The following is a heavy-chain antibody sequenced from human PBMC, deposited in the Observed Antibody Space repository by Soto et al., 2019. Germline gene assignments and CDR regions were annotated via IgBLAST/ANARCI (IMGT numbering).Heavy chain of an antibody. V-gene: IGHV1-69*01. CDR3: ANSIFRQYAYYYYGMDV. D-gene: IGHD3-9*01. CDR1: GGTFSSYA. CDR2: IIPIFGTA. J-gene: IGHJ6*02. Sequence: QVQLVQSGAEVKKPGSSVKVSCKASGGTFSSYAISWVRQAPGQGLEWMVGIIPIFGTANYAQKFQGRVTITADESTSTAYMELSSLRSEETAVYYCANSIFRQYAYYYYGMDVWGQGTTVTVSS.